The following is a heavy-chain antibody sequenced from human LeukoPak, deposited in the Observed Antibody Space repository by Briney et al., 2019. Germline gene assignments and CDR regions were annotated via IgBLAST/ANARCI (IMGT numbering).Heavy chain of an antibody. Sequence: SETLSLTCTVSGGSISSYYWSWIRQPPGKGLEWIGYIYYSGSTNYNPSLKSRVTISVDTSKNQFSLKLSSVTAADTAVYYCARRHTARSYYGMDVWGQGTTVTVSS. CDR2: IYYSGST. J-gene: IGHJ6*02. CDR3: ARRHTARSYYGMDV. CDR1: GGSISSYY. V-gene: IGHV4-59*08. D-gene: IGHD5-18*01.